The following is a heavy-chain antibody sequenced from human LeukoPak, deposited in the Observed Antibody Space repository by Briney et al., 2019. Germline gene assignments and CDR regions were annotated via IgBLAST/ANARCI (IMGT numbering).Heavy chain of an antibody. CDR2: INPNSGGT. Sequence: ASVKVSCKAPGYTFTGYYMHWVRQAPGQGLEWMGWINPNSGGTNYARKFQGRVTMTRDTSISTAYMELSRLSFDDTAVYYCASPSGGSSSGYFDYWGQGTLVTVSS. D-gene: IGHD6-6*01. CDR1: GYTFTGYY. V-gene: IGHV1-2*02. J-gene: IGHJ4*02. CDR3: ASPSGGSSSGYFDY.